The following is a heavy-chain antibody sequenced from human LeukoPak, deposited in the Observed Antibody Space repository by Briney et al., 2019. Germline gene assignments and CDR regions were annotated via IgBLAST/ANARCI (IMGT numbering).Heavy chain of an antibody. V-gene: IGHV4-4*07. CDR2: IYTSGST. D-gene: IGHD2-8*02. CDR1: GGSISSYY. Sequence: PSETLSLTCTVSGGSISSYYWSWIRQPAGKGLEWIGRIYTSGSTNYNPSLKSRVTMSVDTSKNQFSLKLSSVTAADTAVYYCARGGIVLAEKDAFDIWGQGTMVTVSS. J-gene: IGHJ3*02. CDR3: ARGGIVLAEKDAFDI.